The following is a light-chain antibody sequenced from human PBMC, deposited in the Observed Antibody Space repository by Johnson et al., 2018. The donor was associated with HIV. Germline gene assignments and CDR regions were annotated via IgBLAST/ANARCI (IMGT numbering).Light chain of an antibody. Sequence: SVLTQPPSVSAAPGQKVTISCSGSSSNIENNYVSWYQQLPGTAPKLLIYENNKRPSGVPDRFSGSKSGTSASLAISGLQSEDEADYYCAARDDSLNGPYVFGTGTKVTVL. J-gene: IGLJ1*01. V-gene: IGLV1-51*02. CDR1: SSNIENNY. CDR3: AARDDSLNGPYV. CDR2: ENN.